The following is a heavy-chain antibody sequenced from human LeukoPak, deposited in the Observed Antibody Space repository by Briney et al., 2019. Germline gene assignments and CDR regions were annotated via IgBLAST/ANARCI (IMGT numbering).Heavy chain of an antibody. D-gene: IGHD6-6*01. V-gene: IGHV4-39*07. CDR1: GGSISSSNYY. CDR2: IHYTVYT. Sequence: PSETLSLTCTVSGGSISSSNYYWGWIRQPPGKGLEWIGSIHYTVYTYYNPSLKSRVTISVDTSKNQFSLKLSSVTAADTAVYYCARGGRSSSFLNFDFWGQGTLVTVSS. CDR3: ARGGRSSSFLNFDF. J-gene: IGHJ4*02.